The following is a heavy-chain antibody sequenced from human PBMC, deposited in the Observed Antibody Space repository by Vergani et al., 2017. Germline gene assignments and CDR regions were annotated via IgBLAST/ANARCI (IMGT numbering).Heavy chain of an antibody. CDR2: IYYSGST. CDR1: GGSISSSTYY. CDR3: ARLILGRSGWFDP. Sequence: QLQLQESGPGLVKPSETLSLTCTVSGGSISSSTYYWGWIRQPPGKGLEWIGSIYYSGSTYYNPSLKSRVPISVYTSKNQFSLKLSSVTAADTAVYYCARLILGRSGWFDPGGQGTLVTVSS. D-gene: IGHD3-10*01. V-gene: IGHV4-39*01. J-gene: IGHJ5*02.